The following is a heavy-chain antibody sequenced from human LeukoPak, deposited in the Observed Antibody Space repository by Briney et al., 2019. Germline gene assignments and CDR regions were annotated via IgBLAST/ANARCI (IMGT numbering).Heavy chain of an antibody. CDR2: INPNTGGT. CDR1: GYTFTVHY. CDR3: AREGATLYRYYDVDV. V-gene: IGHV1-2*06. J-gene: IGHJ6*02. D-gene: IGHD3-16*01. Sequence: ASVKVSCKASGYTFTVHYMHWVRQAPGQGLEWMGRINPNTGGTSYAQKFQDRVTMTRDTSISTAYMELSRLRSDDTAVYYCAREGATLYRYYDVDVWGQGTTVTVSS.